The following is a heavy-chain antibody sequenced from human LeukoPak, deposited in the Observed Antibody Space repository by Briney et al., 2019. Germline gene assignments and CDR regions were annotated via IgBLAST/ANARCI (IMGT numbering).Heavy chain of an antibody. CDR1: GGAFSSYA. CDR2: IIPILGIA. CDR3: ARMGPYYDFWSGYYGVGWFDP. Sequence: SVELSFKASGGAFSSYAISWVRQAPGQGLEWMGWIIPILGIANYAQKFQGRVTITADKSTSTAYMELSSLRSEDTAVYYCARMGPYYDFWSGYYGVGWFDPWGQGTLVTVSS. D-gene: IGHD3-3*01. V-gene: IGHV1-69*04. J-gene: IGHJ5*02.